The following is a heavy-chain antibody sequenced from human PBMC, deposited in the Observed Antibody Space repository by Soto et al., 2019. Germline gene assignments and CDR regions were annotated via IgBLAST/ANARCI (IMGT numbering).Heavy chain of an antibody. CDR1: GGTFSSYT. Sequence: QVQLVQSGAEVKKPGSSVKVSCKASGGTFSSYTISWVRQAPGQGLEWMGRIIPILGIANYAQKFQGRVTITADKSTSTAYMELSSLRSEDTAVYCCSRRADSSGYNDYWGQGTLVTVSS. D-gene: IGHD3-22*01. CDR3: SRRADSSGYNDY. J-gene: IGHJ4*02. V-gene: IGHV1-69*02. CDR2: IIPILGIA.